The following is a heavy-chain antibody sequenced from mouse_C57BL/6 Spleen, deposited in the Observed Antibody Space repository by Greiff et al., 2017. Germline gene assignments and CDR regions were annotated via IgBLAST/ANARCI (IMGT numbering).Heavy chain of an antibody. CDR1: GFSLTSSG. D-gene: IGHD1-2*01. V-gene: IGHV2-2*01. J-gene: IGHJ4*01. Sequence: VQLQQSGPGLVQPSPCLSISCTASGFSLTSSGVHWVRQSPGKGLEWLGVIWSGGSTDYNAAFITRLGITKYKSTSQVFFKMNSLPAYDTAIYCCARKTTAYAMDYWGQGTSVTVSS. CDR2: IWSGGST. CDR3: ARKTTAYAMDY.